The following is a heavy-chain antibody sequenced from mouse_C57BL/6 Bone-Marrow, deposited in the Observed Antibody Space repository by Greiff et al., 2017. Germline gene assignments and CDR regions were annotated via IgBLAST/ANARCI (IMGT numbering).Heavy chain of an antibody. CDR3: ASYGNYGFFFDY. CDR1: GYTFTNYW. CDR2: IYPGGGYT. Sequence: QVQLQQSGAELVRPGTSVKMSCKASGYTFTNYWIGWAQQRPGHGLEWIGDIYPGGGYTNYNEKFKGKATLTADKSSSTAYMQFSSLTSEDSAIYYCASYGNYGFFFDYWGQGTTLTVSS. D-gene: IGHD2-1*01. V-gene: IGHV1-63*01. J-gene: IGHJ2*01.